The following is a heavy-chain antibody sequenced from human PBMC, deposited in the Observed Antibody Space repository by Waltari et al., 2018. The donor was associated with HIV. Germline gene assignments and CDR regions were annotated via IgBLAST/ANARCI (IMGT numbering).Heavy chain of an antibody. J-gene: IGHJ3*02. CDR3: ARDGRDYPDAFAI. CDR1: GFAFSDYY. V-gene: IGHV3-11*01. CDR2: ISRTGTI. D-gene: IGHD1-26*01. Sequence: QVQLVESGGGLVKPGGTLRLSCAASGFAFSDYYLSWIRQAPGEGLDWISYISRTGTIYVDSVRRRFPISRDNAKSSLYLQRSSLRAEDTAVYYCARDGRDYPDAFAIWGQGTMVTVSP.